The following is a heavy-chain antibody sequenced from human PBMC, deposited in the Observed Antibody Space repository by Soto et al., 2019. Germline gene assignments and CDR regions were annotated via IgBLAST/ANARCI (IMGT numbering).Heavy chain of an antibody. Sequence: QVQLVESGGGVVQPGRSLRLSCAASGFTFSSYAMHWVRQAPGKGLEWVAVISYDGSNKYYADSVKGRFTISRDNSKNTLYLQMNSLRAEDTAVYYCARDSWGGFWGQGTLVTVSS. CDR1: GFTFSSYA. CDR3: ARDSWGGF. CDR2: ISYDGSNK. J-gene: IGHJ4*02. V-gene: IGHV3-30-3*01. D-gene: IGHD5-12*01.